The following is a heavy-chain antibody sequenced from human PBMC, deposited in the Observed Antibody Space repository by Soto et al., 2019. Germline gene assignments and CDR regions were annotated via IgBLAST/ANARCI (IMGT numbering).Heavy chain of an antibody. J-gene: IGHJ4*02. V-gene: IGHV3-74*01. CDR1: GFTFSSYW. CDR3: ARGPRYSSGWNDY. D-gene: IGHD6-19*01. Sequence: PGGSLRLSCAASGFTFSSYWMHWVRQAPGKGLVWVSRINSDGSSTSYADPVKGRFTISRDNAKNTLYLQMNSLRAEDTAVYYCARGPRYSSGWNDYWGQGTLVTVSS. CDR2: INSDGSST.